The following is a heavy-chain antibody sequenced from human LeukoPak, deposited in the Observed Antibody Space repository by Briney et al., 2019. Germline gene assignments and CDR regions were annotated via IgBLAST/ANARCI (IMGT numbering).Heavy chain of an antibody. Sequence: GGSLRLSCAASGFTFSSYGMHWVRQAPGKGLEWVSVIYVGGDTYYAGSVKGRFTISRDKSKNTVYLQMNSLRVEDTAVYYCARDRVEGGGRLGAFDIWGQGTMVTVSS. V-gene: IGHV3-66*01. CDR1: GFTFSSYG. J-gene: IGHJ3*02. CDR2: IYVGGDT. D-gene: IGHD2-15*01. CDR3: ARDRVEGGGRLGAFDI.